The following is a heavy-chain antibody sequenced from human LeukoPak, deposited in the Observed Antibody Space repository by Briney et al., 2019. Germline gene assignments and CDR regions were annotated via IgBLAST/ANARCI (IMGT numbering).Heavy chain of an antibody. CDR1: GYTFTSYG. CDR2: ISAYNGNT. V-gene: IGHV1-18*04. D-gene: IGHD5-18*01. Sequence: ASVEVSCKASGYTFTSYGISWVRQAPEQGLEWMGWISAYNGNTNYAQKLQGRVTMTTDTSTSTAYMELRSLRSDDTAVYYCATDRNTAMAAFDYWGQGTLVTVSS. J-gene: IGHJ4*02. CDR3: ATDRNTAMAAFDY.